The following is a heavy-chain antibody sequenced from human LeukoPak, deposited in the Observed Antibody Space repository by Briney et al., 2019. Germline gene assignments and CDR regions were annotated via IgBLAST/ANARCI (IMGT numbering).Heavy chain of an antibody. CDR1: GFTFSSYT. V-gene: IGHV3-48*01. Sequence: GGSLRLSCAASGFTFSSYTMNWVRQAPGKGLEWISYISSSHSTVYYADSVKGRFTISRDNAKNSLYLQMNSLRAEDTAVYYCTIPYYYDSRNVWGKGTRVTVSS. CDR2: ISSSHSTV. J-gene: IGHJ6*04. D-gene: IGHD3-22*01. CDR3: TIPYYYDSRNV.